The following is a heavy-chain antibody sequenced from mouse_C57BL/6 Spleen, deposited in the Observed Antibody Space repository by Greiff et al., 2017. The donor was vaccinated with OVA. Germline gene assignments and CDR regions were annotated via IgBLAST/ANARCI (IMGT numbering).Heavy chain of an antibody. CDR3: TRSSNYCLYYFDY. CDR2: IDPETGGT. Sequence: VQLQQSGAELVRPGASVTLSCKASGYTFTDYEMHWVKQTPVHGLEWIGAIDPETGGTAYNQKFKGKAIQTADKSSSTAYMELRSLTSEDSAVYYCTRSSNYCLYYFDYWGQGTTLTVSS. CDR1: GYTFTDYE. D-gene: IGHD2-5*01. V-gene: IGHV1-15*01. J-gene: IGHJ2*01.